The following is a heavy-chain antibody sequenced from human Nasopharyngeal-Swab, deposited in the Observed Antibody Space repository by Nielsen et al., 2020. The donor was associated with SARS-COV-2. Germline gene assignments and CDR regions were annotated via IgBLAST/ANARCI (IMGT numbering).Heavy chain of an antibody. CDR2: ISHNSGT. CDR3: AKEGATGWFDP. V-gene: IGHV4-59*11. J-gene: IGHJ5*02. CDR1: GVSITSQY. Sequence: SETLSLTCTVSGVSITSQYWSWIRQPPGQGLEWIGYISHNSGTSYHPSLKSRFTMFMDTSKNQFSLRLTSVTAADTAVYYGAKEGATGWFDPCGQGTLVTVSS.